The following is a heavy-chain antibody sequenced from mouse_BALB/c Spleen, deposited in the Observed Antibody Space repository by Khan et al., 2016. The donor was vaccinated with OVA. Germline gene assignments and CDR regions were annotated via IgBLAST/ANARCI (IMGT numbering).Heavy chain of an antibody. V-gene: IGHV3-2*02. CDR3: ARWFAY. J-gene: IGHJ3*01. CDR1: GYSITSDYA. Sequence: EVQLKQSGPGLVKPSQSLSLTCTVTGYSITSDYAWNWIRQFPGNKLEWMGYISYSGGTSYLPSLKSRISITRDTSKNQFFLQLHSVTTEDSATYYCARWFAYWGQGTLVTVS. CDR2: ISYSGGT.